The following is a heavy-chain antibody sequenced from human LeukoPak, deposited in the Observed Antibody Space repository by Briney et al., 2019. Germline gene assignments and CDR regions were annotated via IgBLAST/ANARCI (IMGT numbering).Heavy chain of an antibody. D-gene: IGHD6-19*01. CDR2: MNPNSGNT. CDR3: ARGQGKEAVAGTILRRDY. CDR1: GYTFTSYD. Sequence: GASVKVSCKASGYTFTSYDINWVRQATGQGLEWMGWMNPNSGNTGYAQKFQGRVTMTRNTSISTAYMELSSLRSEDTAVYYCARGQGKEAVAGTILRRDYWGQGTLVTVSS. V-gene: IGHV1-8*01. J-gene: IGHJ4*02.